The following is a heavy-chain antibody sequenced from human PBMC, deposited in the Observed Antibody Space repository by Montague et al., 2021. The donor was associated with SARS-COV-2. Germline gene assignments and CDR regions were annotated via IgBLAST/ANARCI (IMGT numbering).Heavy chain of an antibody. J-gene: IGHJ4*02. CDR1: GFTFGDYA. CDR2: IRSKAYGGTT. V-gene: IGHV3-49*04. CDR3: TRLPGWELPNFDS. Sequence: SRRLSWAASGFTFGDYAMSWVRQAPGKGLEWVGFIRSKAYGGTTEHAASVKGRLTISRDDSKSIAYLQMNSLETEDTAVYYCTRLPGWELPNFDSWGQGTLVTVSS. D-gene: IGHD2-15*01.